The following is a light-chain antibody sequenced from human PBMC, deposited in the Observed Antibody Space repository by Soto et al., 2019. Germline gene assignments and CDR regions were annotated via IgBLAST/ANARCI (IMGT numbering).Light chain of an antibody. CDR2: DVS. CDR1: SSDVGGYNY. Sequence: QSALTQPASVSGSPGQSITISCTGTSSDVGGYNYVSWYQQHPGKAPKLMIYDVSNRPSGVSNRFSGSKSGNTASLTISGLQAEDEADYCCSSYTSSSTLNVFGTGTKVT. V-gene: IGLV2-14*01. J-gene: IGLJ1*01. CDR3: SSYTSSSTLNV.